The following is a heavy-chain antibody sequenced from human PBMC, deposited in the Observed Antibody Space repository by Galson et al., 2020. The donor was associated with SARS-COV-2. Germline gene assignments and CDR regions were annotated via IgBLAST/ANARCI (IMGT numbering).Heavy chain of an antibody. CDR3: AKAGGYCSSTSCYIEEWFDP. CDR2: IWYDGSNK. CDR1: GFTFRSYG. Sequence: GGSLRLSCAASGFTFRSYGMHWVRQAPGKGLEWVAVIWYDGSNKYYEDSVKGRFTISRDNSKNTLYLQMNSLRAEDTAVYYCAKAGGYCSSTSCYIEEWFDPWGQGTLVTVSS. V-gene: IGHV3-33*06. D-gene: IGHD2-2*02. J-gene: IGHJ5*02.